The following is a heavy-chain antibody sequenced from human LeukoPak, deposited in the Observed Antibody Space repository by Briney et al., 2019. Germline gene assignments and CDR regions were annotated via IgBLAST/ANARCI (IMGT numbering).Heavy chain of an antibody. CDR3: ARGLVRGVTS. J-gene: IGHJ4*02. CDR1: GYTFTSYD. V-gene: IGHV1-69*13. Sequence: VASVKVSCKASGYTFTSYDINWVRQAPGQGLEWMGGIIPIFGTANYAQKFQGRVTITADESTSTAYMELSSLRSEDTAVYYCARGLVRGVTSWGQGTLVTVSS. D-gene: IGHD3-10*01. CDR2: IIPIFGTA.